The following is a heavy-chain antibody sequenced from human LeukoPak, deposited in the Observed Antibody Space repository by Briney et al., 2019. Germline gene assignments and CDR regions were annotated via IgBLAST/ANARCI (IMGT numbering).Heavy chain of an antibody. CDR2: ISGSGAMT. CDR3: AKDRVDGSGSQFDS. CDR1: GFTLSNHA. Sequence: PGGSLTLSCAASGFTLSNHAMIWVRQAPGKGLEWVSSISGSGAMTYYADSVKGRFTISRDNAMDTLYLQMNSLRADDTAVYYCAKDRVDGSGSQFDSWGQGSLVIVSS. D-gene: IGHD3-10*01. V-gene: IGHV3-23*01. J-gene: IGHJ4*02.